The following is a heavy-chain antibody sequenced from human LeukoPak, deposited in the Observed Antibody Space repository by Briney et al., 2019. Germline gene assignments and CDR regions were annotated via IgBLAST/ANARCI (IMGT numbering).Heavy chain of an antibody. V-gene: IGHV3-48*03. CDR1: GFTFRSYE. CDR3: AREHMYYFDY. Sequence: PGGSLRLSCAASGFTFRSYEMNWVRQAPGKGLEWVSYISSSGGTINYADSVKGRFTISRDNAKNSLYLQMNSLRAEDTATYYCAREHMYYFDYWGQGALVTVSS. J-gene: IGHJ4*02. CDR2: ISSSGGTI.